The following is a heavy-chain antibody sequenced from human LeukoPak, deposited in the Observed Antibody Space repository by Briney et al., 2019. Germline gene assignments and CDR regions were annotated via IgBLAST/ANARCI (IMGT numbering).Heavy chain of an antibody. CDR3: ARAFRLSFPLDY. D-gene: IGHD2-2*01. Sequence: ASVKVSCKASGYTLTGYYMHWVRQAPGQGLEWMGWINPNSGGTNYAQKFQGRVTMTRDTSISTAYMELSRLRSDDTAVYYCARAFRLSFPLDYWGQGTLVTVSS. V-gene: IGHV1-2*02. CDR2: INPNSGGT. J-gene: IGHJ4*02. CDR1: GYTLTGYY.